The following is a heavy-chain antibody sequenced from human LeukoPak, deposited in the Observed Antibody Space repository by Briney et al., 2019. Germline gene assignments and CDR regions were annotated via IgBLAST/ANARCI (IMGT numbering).Heavy chain of an antibody. J-gene: IGHJ4*02. D-gene: IGHD4-11*01. CDR1: GYTFTSYG. V-gene: IGHV1-18*01. Sequence: ASVKVSCKASGYTFTSYGISWVRQAPGQGLEWMGWISTCNGNTNYAQKLQGRVTMTTDTSTSTAYMELRSLRSDDTAVYYCARGEATVTIPGDDYWGQGTLVTVSS. CDR3: ARGEATVTIPGDDY. CDR2: ISTCNGNT.